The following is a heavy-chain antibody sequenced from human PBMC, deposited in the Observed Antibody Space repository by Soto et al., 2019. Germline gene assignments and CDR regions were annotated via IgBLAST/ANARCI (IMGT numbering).Heavy chain of an antibody. CDR2: IIPIFGTA. CDR3: ARAGNTAMAEGLREYYYYYYGMDV. Sequence: QVQLVQSGAEVKKPGSSVKVSCKASGGTFSSYAISWVRQAPGQGLEWMGGIIPIFGTANYAQKFQGRVTITADESTSTAYMELSSLRSEETAVYYCARAGNTAMAEGLREYYYYYYGMDVWGQGTTVTVSS. CDR1: GGTFSSYA. D-gene: IGHD5-18*01. J-gene: IGHJ6*02. V-gene: IGHV1-69*01.